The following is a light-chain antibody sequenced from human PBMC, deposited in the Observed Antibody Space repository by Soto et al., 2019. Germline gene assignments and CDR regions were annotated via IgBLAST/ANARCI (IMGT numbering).Light chain of an antibody. V-gene: IGLV1-44*01. CDR3: AAWDDSLNGGV. J-gene: IGLJ3*02. Sequence: QSVLTQPSSASGTPGQRVTISCSGSSSNIGSNTVNWYHQLPGTAPKLLIYSNNQRPSGVPDRFSGSKSGTSASLAISGLQSEDEADYYCAAWDDSLNGGVFGGGTKVTV. CDR2: SNN. CDR1: SSNIGSNT.